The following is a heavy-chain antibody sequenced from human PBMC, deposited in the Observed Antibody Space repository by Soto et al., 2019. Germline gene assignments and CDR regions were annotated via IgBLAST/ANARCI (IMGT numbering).Heavy chain of an antibody. J-gene: IGHJ4*02. CDR3: AKVKYEQWLTPSDY. D-gene: IGHD6-19*01. V-gene: IGHV3-23*01. CDR1: GFTFSSYA. CDR2: ISGSGGST. Sequence: EVQLLESGGGLVQPGGSLRLSCAASGFTFSSYAMSWVRQAPGKGLEWVSAISGSGGSTYYADSVKGRFTISRDNSKNTLYLQTNSLRAEDTAVYYCAKVKYEQWLTPSDYWGQGTLVTVSS.